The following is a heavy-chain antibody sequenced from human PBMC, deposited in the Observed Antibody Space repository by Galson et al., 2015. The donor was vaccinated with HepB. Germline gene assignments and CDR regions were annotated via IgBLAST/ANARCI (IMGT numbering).Heavy chain of an antibody. CDR2: ISSSSSTI. CDR1: GFTFSSYS. J-gene: IGHJ4*02. V-gene: IGHV3-48*01. D-gene: IGHD3-10*01. Sequence: SLRLSCAASGFTFSSYSMNWVRQAPGKGLEWVSYISSSSSTIYYADSVKGRFTISRDNAKNSLYLQMNSLRAEDTAVYYCARDEVVRWYYFDYWGQGTLVTVSS. CDR3: ARDEVVRWYYFDY.